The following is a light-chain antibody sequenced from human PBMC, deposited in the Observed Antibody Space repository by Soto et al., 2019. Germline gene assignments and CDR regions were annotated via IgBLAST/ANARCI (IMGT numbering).Light chain of an antibody. CDR1: SSDVGGYNY. V-gene: IGLV2-14*01. CDR2: DVT. Sequence: QSALTQPASVSGSPGQSITISCTGTSSDVGGYNYVSWYQQHPGKVPKLMIYDVTNRPSGVSNRFSGSKTGNTASLTISGFQAEDEADYYCSLYTSSSTEVFGTGTKLTVL. CDR3: SLYTSSSTEV. J-gene: IGLJ1*01.